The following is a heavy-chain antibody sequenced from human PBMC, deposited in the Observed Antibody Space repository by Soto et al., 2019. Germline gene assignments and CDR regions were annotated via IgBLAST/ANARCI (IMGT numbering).Heavy chain of an antibody. J-gene: IGHJ5*02. CDR2: IWYDGSNK. CDR3: ATLSRVDP. Sequence: GGSLRLSCAASGFTFDDYAMHWVRQAPGKGLEWVAVIWYDGSNKYYADSVKGRFTISRDNSKNTLYLQMNSLRAEDTAVYYCATLSRVDPWGQGTLVTVSS. CDR1: GFTFDDYA. V-gene: IGHV3-33*08. D-gene: IGHD3-3*02.